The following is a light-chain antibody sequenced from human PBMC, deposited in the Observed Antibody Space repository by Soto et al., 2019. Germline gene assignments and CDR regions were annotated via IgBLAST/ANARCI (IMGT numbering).Light chain of an antibody. J-gene: IGLJ1*01. CDR3: CSYAGSNNHYV. Sequence: QSVLTQPPSASGSPGQSVTISCTGTSSDVGGYNYVSWYQQYPGKAPKVMIYEVSKWPSGVPDRFSGSKSGNTASLTVSGLQAEDEADYYCCSYAGSNNHYVFGSGTKVTVL. V-gene: IGLV2-8*01. CDR2: EVS. CDR1: SSDVGGYNY.